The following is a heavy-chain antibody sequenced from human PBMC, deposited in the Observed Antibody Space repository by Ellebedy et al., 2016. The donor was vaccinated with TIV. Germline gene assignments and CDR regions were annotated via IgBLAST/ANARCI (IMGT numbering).Heavy chain of an antibody. D-gene: IGHD4-17*01. J-gene: IGHJ5*01. V-gene: IGHV3-7*01. Sequence: GESLKISCEASGFNFRSYWMSWVRQAPGKGLEWVANIYQDGSEQYYVDSVKGRFTISRDNAKNSLYLQMNSLRAEDTAIYYCARRGSYGDYAVQVNNWFGSWGQGTLVTVSS. CDR1: GFNFRSYW. CDR3: ARRGSYGDYAVQVNNWFGS. CDR2: IYQDGSEQ.